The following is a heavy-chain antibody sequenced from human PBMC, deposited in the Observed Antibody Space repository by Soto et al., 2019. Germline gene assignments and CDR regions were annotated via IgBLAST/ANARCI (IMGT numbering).Heavy chain of an antibody. D-gene: IGHD3-10*01. CDR1: VSFGTYY. V-gene: IGHV4-4*08. Sequence: SETLSLTCDGVSFGTYYWGWIRQPPGKGLEWLGYIFSSEHFKYNPSLKSRLTISVDTSRNQFSLKLSSVTAADTAVYYCARVTTSLRGVNANNWFDPWGQGTLVTVSS. CDR2: IFSSEHF. J-gene: IGHJ5*02. CDR3: ARVTTSLRGVNANNWFDP.